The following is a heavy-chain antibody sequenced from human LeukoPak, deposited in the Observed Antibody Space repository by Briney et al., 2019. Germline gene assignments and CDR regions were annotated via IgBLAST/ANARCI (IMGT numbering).Heavy chain of an antibody. J-gene: IGHJ6*03. V-gene: IGHV4-59*08. CDR3: ARHIYYYYYMDV. CDR2: IYYSGST. CDR1: GGSISSYY. Sequence: SETLSLTCTVSGGSISSYYWSWIRQPPGKGLEWIGYIYYSGSTNYNPSLKSRVTISVDTSKNQFSLKLSSVTAADTAVYYCARHIYYYYYMDVWGKGTTVTISS.